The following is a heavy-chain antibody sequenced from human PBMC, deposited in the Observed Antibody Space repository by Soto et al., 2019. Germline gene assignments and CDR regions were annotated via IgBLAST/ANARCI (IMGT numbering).Heavy chain of an antibody. D-gene: IGHD5-18*01. V-gene: IGHV1-46*01. Sequence: QVQLVQSGAEVKKPGASVKVSCKASGYTFTSYYIHWVRQAPGQGLEWMGIINPSGGSTSYAQKFQGRVTMTRDTSTSTVYMELSSLRSEDTAVYYCARDQLDTAMETGYYYYGMDVWGQGTTVTVSS. J-gene: IGHJ6*02. CDR2: INPSGGST. CDR1: GYTFTSYY. CDR3: ARDQLDTAMETGYYYYGMDV.